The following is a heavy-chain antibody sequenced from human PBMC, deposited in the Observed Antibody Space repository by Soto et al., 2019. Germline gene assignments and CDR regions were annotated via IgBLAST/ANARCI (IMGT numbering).Heavy chain of an antibody. V-gene: IGHV4-34*01. Sequence: PSETLSLTCAIYGGSFSNYYWSWIRQPPGKGLEWIGEIDHSGSTNYNPSLKSRVVISADTSKNQFSLRLSSVTAADTAVFYCARGAGDDSGNYYSYYYYGMDVWGQGTTVTVSS. D-gene: IGHD3-22*01. J-gene: IGHJ6*02. CDR1: GGSFSNYY. CDR3: ARGAGDDSGNYYSYYYYGMDV. CDR2: IDHSGST.